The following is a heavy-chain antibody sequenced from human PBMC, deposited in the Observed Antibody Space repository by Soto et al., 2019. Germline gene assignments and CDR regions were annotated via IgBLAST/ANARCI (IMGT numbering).Heavy chain of an antibody. J-gene: IGHJ6*02. CDR2: IYYSGST. V-gene: IGHV4-59*01. CDR3: ARDRGYSYGYSYGMDV. D-gene: IGHD5-18*01. Sequence: QVQLQESGSGLVKPSETLSLTCTVSGGSISSYYWSWIRQPPGKGLEWIGYIYYSGSTNYNPSLTSRVTISVDTAKNQVSLKLSSVTAADTAVYYCARDRGYSYGYSYGMDVWGQGTTVTVSS. CDR1: GGSISSYY.